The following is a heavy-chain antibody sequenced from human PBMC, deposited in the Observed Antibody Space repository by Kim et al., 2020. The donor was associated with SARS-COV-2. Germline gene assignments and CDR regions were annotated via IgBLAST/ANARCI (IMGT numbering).Heavy chain of an antibody. CDR1: GFTFSSYG. V-gene: IGHV3-30*18. J-gene: IGHJ5*02. D-gene: IGHD3-10*01. Sequence: GGSLRLSCAASGFTFSSYGMHWVRQAPGKGLEWVAVISYDGSNKYYADSVKGRFTISRDNSNTLYLQMNSLRAEDTAVYYCAKDPRGGLYPQIAWFDPWGQGTLVTGS. CDR2: ISYDGSNK. CDR3: AKDPRGGLYPQIAWFDP.